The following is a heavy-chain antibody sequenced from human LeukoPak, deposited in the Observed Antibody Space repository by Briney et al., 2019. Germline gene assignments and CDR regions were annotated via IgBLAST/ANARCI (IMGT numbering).Heavy chain of an antibody. J-gene: IGHJ4*02. CDR2: ISGSGGST. CDR1: GFTFSSYA. V-gene: IGHV3-23*01. D-gene: IGHD2-2*02. CDR3: AKVASTPEQDTVVVPAAINN. Sequence: GGSLRLSCAASGFTFSSYAMSWVRQAPGKGLEWVSAISGSGGSTYYADSVKGRFTISRDNSKNTLYLQMNSLRAEDTAVYYCAKVASTPEQDTVVVPAAINNWGQGTLVTVSS.